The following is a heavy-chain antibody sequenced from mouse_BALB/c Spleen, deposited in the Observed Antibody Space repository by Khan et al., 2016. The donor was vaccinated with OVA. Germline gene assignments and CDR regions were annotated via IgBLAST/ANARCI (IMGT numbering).Heavy chain of an antibody. D-gene: IGHD2-3*01. CDR1: GFNIKDYY. CDR3: AGDGYSRWFAY. Sequence: VQLKESGAELVRPGALVKLSCKASGFNIKDYYMHWVKQRPEQGLVWIGRIDPENGNTIYDPKFQGKASITSDTSSNTAYLQLSSLTSEDTAVYYFAGDGYSRWFAYWGQGTLVTVSA. CDR2: IDPENGNT. J-gene: IGHJ3*01. V-gene: IGHV14-1*02.